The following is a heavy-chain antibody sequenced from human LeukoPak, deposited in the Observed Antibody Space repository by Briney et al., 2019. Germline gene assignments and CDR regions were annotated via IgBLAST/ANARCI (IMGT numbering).Heavy chain of an antibody. Sequence: ASVKVSCKASGGTFSSYAISWVRQAAGQGLEWMGGIIPIFGTANYAQKFQGRVTITADESTSTAYMELSSLRSEDTAVYYCAGEMATMPPSYYYGMDVWGQGTTVTVSS. CDR3: AGEMATMPPSYYYGMDV. J-gene: IGHJ6*02. CDR2: IIPIFGTA. D-gene: IGHD5-24*01. CDR1: GGTFSSYA. V-gene: IGHV1-69*13.